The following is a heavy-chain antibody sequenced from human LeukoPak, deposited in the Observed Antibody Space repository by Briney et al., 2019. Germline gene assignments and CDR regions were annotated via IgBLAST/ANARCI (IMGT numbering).Heavy chain of an antibody. CDR1: GFTFSSYG. V-gene: IGHV3-30*02. CDR2: IRYDGSNK. D-gene: IGHD6-19*01. CDR3: AKDADEAVAGTPFDY. Sequence: SGRLLRPSCAAPGFTFSSYGMHWVRQAPGKGREWGAFIRYDGSNKYYADSLKGRSTISTDNSKNTLYFQMNILRAEDTAVYYCAKDADEAVAGTPFDYWGQGTLVTVSS. J-gene: IGHJ4*02.